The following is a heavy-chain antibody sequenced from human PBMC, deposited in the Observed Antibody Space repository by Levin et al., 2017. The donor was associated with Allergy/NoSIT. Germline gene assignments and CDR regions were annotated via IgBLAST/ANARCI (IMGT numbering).Heavy chain of an antibody. V-gene: IGHV5-51*01. D-gene: IGHD3-10*01. Sequence: GESLKISCKGSGYSFTSYWIGWVRQMPGKGLEWMGIIYPGDSDSRYSPSFQGQVTISADKSISTAYLQWSSLKASDTAMYYCARHLQANYIGSGSYLYYYYYMDVWGKGTTVTVSS. CDR3: ARHLQANYIGSGSYLYYYYYMDV. CDR1: GYSFTSYW. CDR2: IYPGDSDS. J-gene: IGHJ6*03.